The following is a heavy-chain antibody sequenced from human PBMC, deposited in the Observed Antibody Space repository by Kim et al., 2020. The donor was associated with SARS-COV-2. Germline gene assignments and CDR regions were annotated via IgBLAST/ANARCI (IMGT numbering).Heavy chain of an antibody. CDR3: ALAVAGTFDY. J-gene: IGHJ4*02. Sequence: STNYNPPLKSRVTISVDTSKNQFSLKLNSVTAADTAVYYCALAVAGTFDYWGQGTLVTVSS. V-gene: IGHV4-4*09. D-gene: IGHD6-19*01. CDR2: ST.